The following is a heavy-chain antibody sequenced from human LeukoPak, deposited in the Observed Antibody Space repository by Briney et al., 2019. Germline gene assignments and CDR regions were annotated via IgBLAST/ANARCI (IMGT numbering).Heavy chain of an antibody. Sequence: SVKVSCKASGGTFSSYAISWVRQAPGQGLEWMGRIIPILGIANYAQKFQGRATITADKSTSTAYMELSSLRSEDTAVYYCARDGGIVGATGASTVAFDIWGQGTMVTVSS. J-gene: IGHJ3*02. V-gene: IGHV1-69*04. CDR2: IIPILGIA. CDR3: ARDGGIVGATGASTVAFDI. CDR1: GGTFSSYA. D-gene: IGHD1-26*01.